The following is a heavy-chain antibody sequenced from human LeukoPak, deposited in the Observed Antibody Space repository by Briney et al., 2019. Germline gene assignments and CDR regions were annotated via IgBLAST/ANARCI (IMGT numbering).Heavy chain of an antibody. V-gene: IGHV3-7*05. Sequence: GGSLRLSCAASGFTFSSYAMHWVRQTPGKGLEWVANIKPDGSEKYYVDSVKGRFTMSRDNAKNSLYLQMNSLRVEDTAVYYCARSSCSGGTCFDSWGQGTLVTVSP. J-gene: IGHJ4*02. CDR3: ARSSCSGGTCFDS. CDR2: IKPDGSEK. D-gene: IGHD2-15*01. CDR1: GFTFSSYA.